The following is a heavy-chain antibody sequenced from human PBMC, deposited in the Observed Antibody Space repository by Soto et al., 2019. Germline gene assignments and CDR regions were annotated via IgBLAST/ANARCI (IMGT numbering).Heavy chain of an antibody. J-gene: IGHJ3*01. CDR1: GFTFGDYG. V-gene: IGHV3-49*03. CDR3: TRALRYCTSTNCYFAFDF. CDR2: IRSKAYGETT. D-gene: IGHD2-2*01. Sequence: GGSLRLSCTTSGFTFGDYGMSWFRQAPGKGLEWGGLIRSKAYGETTEYAASVKGRFTISRDDSKSIAYLQMNSPKTDDTAVYYCTRALRYCTSTNCYFAFDFWGPGTMVTVSS.